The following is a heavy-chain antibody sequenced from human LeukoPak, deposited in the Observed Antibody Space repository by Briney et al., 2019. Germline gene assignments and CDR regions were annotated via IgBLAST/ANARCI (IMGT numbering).Heavy chain of an antibody. CDR3: ARARYVNSFYAFDI. CDR2: LSKSGNT. V-gene: IGHV4-59*01. D-gene: IGHD3-9*01. Sequence: SETLSLTCTVSGGSISSYYWNWIRLPPGKGLEWIGYLSKSGNTNYSPSLKSRVTIFGDMSKNQFFLKLSSVTAADTAVYYCARARYVNSFYAFDIWGQETLVTVFS. CDR1: GGSISSYY. J-gene: IGHJ3*02.